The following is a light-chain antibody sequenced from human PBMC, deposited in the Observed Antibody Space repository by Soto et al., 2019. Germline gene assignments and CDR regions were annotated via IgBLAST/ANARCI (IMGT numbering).Light chain of an antibody. CDR2: KAS. J-gene: IGKJ1*01. V-gene: IGKV1-5*03. Sequence: DIQMTQLPSTLPQSLGARVTITCRASQGIGTWLAWYQKEPGKAPKLLIHKASSLQSGVPSRFSGSGSGTDFTLTISSLHPDDFATYYCQQYNSYSPTFGQGTRVEIK. CDR3: QQYNSYSPT. CDR1: QGIGTW.